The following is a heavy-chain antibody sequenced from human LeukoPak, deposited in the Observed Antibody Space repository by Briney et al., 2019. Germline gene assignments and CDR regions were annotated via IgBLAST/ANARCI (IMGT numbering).Heavy chain of an antibody. J-gene: IGHJ5*02. V-gene: IGHV3-7*01. Sequence: GGSLRLSCAASGFTFSTYWMTWVRQAPGKGLEWVANIKQDGSEKYYVDSVKGRFTISRDNAANTLFLQMSSLRAEGTAVYYCAREKDDHGDPGPLDAWGQGDLVTVSS. CDR2: IKQDGSEK. CDR3: AREKDDHGDPGPLDA. D-gene: IGHD4-17*01. CDR1: GFTFSTYW.